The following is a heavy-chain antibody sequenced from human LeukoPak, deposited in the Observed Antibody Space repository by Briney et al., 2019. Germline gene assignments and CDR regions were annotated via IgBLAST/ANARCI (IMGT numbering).Heavy chain of an antibody. Sequence: GGSLRLSCAASGFTFDDYGMSWVRQAPGKGLEWVSGINWNGGSTGYADSVKGRFTISRDNAKNSLYLQMNSLRAEDTALYYCARGGEYYDSSGYYFDYWAREPWSPSPQ. CDR2: INWNGGST. CDR1: GFTFDDYG. V-gene: IGHV3-20*04. J-gene: IGHJ4*02. CDR3: ARGGEYYDSSGYYFDY. D-gene: IGHD3-22*01.